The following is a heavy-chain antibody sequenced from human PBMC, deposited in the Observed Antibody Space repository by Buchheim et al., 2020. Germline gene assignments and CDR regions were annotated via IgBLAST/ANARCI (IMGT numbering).Heavy chain of an antibody. CDR3: ARVRDDFWSGHNWFDP. V-gene: IGHV4-61*02. CDR1: GGSISSGSYY. J-gene: IGHJ5*02. D-gene: IGHD3-3*01. CDR2: IYTSGST. Sequence: QVQLQESGPGLVKPSQTLSLTCTVSGGSISSGSYYWSWIRQPAGKGLEWIGRIYTSGSTNYNPSLKSRVTISVDTSKNQFSLKLSSVTAADTAVYYCARVRDDFWSGHNWFDPWGQGTL.